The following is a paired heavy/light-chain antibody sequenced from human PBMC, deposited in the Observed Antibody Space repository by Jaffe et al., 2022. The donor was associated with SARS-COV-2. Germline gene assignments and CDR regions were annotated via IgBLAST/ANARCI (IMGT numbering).Light chain of an antibody. Sequence: QSALTQPPSASGSPGQSVTISCTGTSSDVGDYNYVSWYQHHPGKAPKLMIYEVTKRPSGVPDRFSGSKSGNTASLTVSGLQPEDEADYYCSSHVVSNNLVFGGGTKLTVL. CDR3: SSHVVSNNLV. CDR1: SSDVGDYNY. J-gene: IGLJ3*02. CDR2: EVT. V-gene: IGLV2-8*01.
Heavy chain of an antibody. CDR2: IYYSGRT. V-gene: IGHV4-39*01. CDR1: GGSISSSTYY. D-gene: IGHD3-3*01. J-gene: IGHJ4*02. CDR3: ARQGFPPTYYRAITILPFDY. Sequence: QLQLRESGPGLVKPSETLSLTCTVSGGSISSSTYYWGWIRQPPGKGLEWIGSIYYSGRTYYNPSLKSRVTISVDTSKNQFSLKVISVTAADTAVYYCARQGFPPTYYRAITILPFDYWGQGNLVTVSS.